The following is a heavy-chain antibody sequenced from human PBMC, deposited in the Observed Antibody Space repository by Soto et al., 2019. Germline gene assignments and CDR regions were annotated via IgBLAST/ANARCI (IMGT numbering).Heavy chain of an antibody. CDR3: ARSISMDRGVISWFAP. Sequence: LSLTCIFPGGSLASGDYHWIWIRRPPGKGLEGIGYISYSGSTYYNPSLKSRVIISLDTSKNQFSLKLSPVTASAKAMYYYARSISMDRGVISWFAPWGQGTLVTVSS. CDR2: ISYSGST. V-gene: IGHV4-30-4*01. J-gene: IGHJ5*02. CDR1: GGSLASGDYH. D-gene: IGHD3-10*01.